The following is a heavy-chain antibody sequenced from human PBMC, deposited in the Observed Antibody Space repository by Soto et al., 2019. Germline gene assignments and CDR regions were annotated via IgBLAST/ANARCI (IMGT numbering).Heavy chain of an antibody. Sequence: PGGSLRLSGEASGFTFRSFTMNWVRQAPGKGLEWVSTISSNSAYIYYTDALRGRFTISRDNAKNSLHLQMNSLRAEDTAVYYCTRDASRDSSARGWFDPWGPGTLVTVSS. D-gene: IGHD6-13*01. J-gene: IGHJ5*02. V-gene: IGHV3-21*01. CDR1: GFTFRSFT. CDR3: TRDASRDSSARGWFDP. CDR2: ISSNSAYI.